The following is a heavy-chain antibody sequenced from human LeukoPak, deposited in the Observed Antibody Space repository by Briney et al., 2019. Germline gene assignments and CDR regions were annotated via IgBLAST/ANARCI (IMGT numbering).Heavy chain of an antibody. CDR3: VKERTDDAFYI. Sequence: PGGPLTLSCTASGFPFSRYDMLWPPRSPGRGLEYLSAVSSNGGRKYYEHSLKGRFTISRDNFKRTLYLHMSSVRAQSTGLYYCVKERTDDAFYISGQGTMVTVSS. CDR2: VSSNGGRK. J-gene: IGHJ3*02. D-gene: IGHD1-14*01. CDR1: GFPFSRYD. V-gene: IGHV3-64D*09.